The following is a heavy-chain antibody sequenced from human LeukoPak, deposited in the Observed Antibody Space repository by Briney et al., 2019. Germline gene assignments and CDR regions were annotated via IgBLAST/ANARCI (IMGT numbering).Heavy chain of an antibody. D-gene: IGHD7-27*01. V-gene: IGHV3-30-3*01. J-gene: IGHJ3*02. Sequence: PGRSLRLSCAASGFTFSSYAMHWVRQAPGKGLEWVAVISYDGSNKYYADSVKGRFTISRDNSKNTLYLQMNSLRAEDTAVYYCARDLLSGDWTWDIWGQGTVVTVSS. CDR2: ISYDGSNK. CDR3: ARDLLSGDWTWDI. CDR1: GFTFSSYA.